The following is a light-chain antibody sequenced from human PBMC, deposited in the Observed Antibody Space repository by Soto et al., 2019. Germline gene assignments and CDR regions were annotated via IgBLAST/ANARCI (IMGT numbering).Light chain of an antibody. CDR1: QSVDSN. V-gene: IGKV3-20*01. J-gene: IGKJ1*01. CDR3: QQYGSSPWT. CDR2: GAS. Sequence: EILMTQSPATLSVSPGERATLSFRASQSVDSNLAWYQQKPGQAPRLLIYGASTRAAGIPDRFSGSGSGTDFTLTISRLEPEDFAVYYCQQYGSSPWTFGQGTKVDIK.